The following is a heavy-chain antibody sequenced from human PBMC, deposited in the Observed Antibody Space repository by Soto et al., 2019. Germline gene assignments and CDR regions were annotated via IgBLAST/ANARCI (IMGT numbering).Heavy chain of an antibody. D-gene: IGHD3-22*01. Sequence: QVQLVQSGAEVKKPGSSVKVSCKASGGTFSSYTISWVRQAPGQGLEWMGRIIPILGIANYAQKFKGRVTITADTYTSTAYMERSSVRYEDKAVYCCSMDLTGLLVLWGQGTLVTVSS. CDR2: IIPILGIA. J-gene: IGHJ4*02. CDR3: SMDLTGLLVL. V-gene: IGHV1-69*02. CDR1: GGTFSSYT.